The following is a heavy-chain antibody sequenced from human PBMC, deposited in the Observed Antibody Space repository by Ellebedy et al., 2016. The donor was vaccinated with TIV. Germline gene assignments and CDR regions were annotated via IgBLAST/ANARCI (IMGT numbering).Heavy chain of an antibody. D-gene: IGHD5-24*01. V-gene: IGHV4-59*08. Sequence: MPSETLSLTCTVSGGSITGSHWSWIRQPPGKGLEWIGYIYSSGITNYNPPLKSRVTISVDTSKNQFSLNLNPVTAADTAVYFCASTPFSAGNGYHPHDYWGQGILVTVSS. J-gene: IGHJ4*02. CDR3: ASTPFSAGNGYHPHDY. CDR2: IYSSGIT. CDR1: GGSITGSH.